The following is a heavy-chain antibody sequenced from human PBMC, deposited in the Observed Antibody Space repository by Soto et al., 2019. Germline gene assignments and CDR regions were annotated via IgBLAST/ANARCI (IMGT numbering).Heavy chain of an antibody. D-gene: IGHD4-17*01. J-gene: IGHJ4*02. CDR3: TRRIYGGNLDY. CDR2: IYYSGST. Sequence: SETLSLTCTASGGSISSGGYYWSWMRQHPGKGLEWIGYIYYSGSTYYTPSLKGRVTISVDTSKNQFSLKLSSVTAADTAVYYCTRRIYGGNLDYWGQGTLVTVSS. V-gene: IGHV4-31*03. CDR1: GGSISSGGYY.